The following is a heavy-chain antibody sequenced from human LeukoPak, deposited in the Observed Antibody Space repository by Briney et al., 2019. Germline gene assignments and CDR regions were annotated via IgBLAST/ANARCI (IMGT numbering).Heavy chain of an antibody. CDR2: IKQDGSEK. J-gene: IGHJ4*02. D-gene: IGHD6-19*01. CDR1: GFTFSSYL. V-gene: IGHV3-7*05. CDR3: ARGSGFTSGWYY. Sequence: GGSLRLSCAASGFTFSSYLMTWVRQAPGKGLEWVANIKQDGSEKYYVDSVKGRFTISRDNAKNSLFLQMNSLRAEDTAVFYCARGSGFTSGWYYWGQGTLVTVSS.